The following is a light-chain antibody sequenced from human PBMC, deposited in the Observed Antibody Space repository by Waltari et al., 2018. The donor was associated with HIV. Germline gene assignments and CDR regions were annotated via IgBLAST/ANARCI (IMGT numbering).Light chain of an antibody. J-gene: IGLJ2*01. CDR1: TRDLGTFDS. CDR3: CSYTAIHTLI. CDR2: GVY. Sequence: QSALTQPASVSGSPGPSITLSCAGTTRDLGTFDSFSWYQQHPGRAPQLMIFGVYSRPSGVSSRFSGSKSGNTASLTISGLQAEDEANYYCCSYTAIHTLIFGGGTKLTVL. V-gene: IGLV2-14*01.